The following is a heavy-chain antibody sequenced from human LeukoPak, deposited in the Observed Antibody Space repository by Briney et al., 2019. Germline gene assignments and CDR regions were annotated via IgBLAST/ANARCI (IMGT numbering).Heavy chain of an antibody. J-gene: IGHJ4*02. CDR2: ISSGSYYI. CDR1: GFTFSHYN. V-gene: IGHV3-21*06. D-gene: IGHD3-22*01. CDR3: ARAGENSGYYYYPDY. Sequence: GGSLRLSCAASGFTFSHYNMNWVRQAPGKGQEWVASISSGSYYIYYADSVKGRFTISRDNGKNSLFLQMSSLRAEDTAVYYCARAGENSGYYYYPDYWGQGALVTVSS.